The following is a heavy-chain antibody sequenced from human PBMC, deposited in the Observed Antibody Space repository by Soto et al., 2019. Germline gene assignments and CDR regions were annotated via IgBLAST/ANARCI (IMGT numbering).Heavy chain of an antibody. J-gene: IGHJ4*02. CDR1: GFTFSSYS. CDR3: VIKAAGSRPPDY. CDR2: ISSSSSYI. Sequence: PGGSLRLSCAASGFTFSSYSMNWVRQAPGKGLEWVSSISSSSSYIYYADSVKGRFTISRDNAKNSLYLQMNSLRAEDTAVYYFVIKAAGSRPPDYSGQGTLVTGSS. V-gene: IGHV3-21*01. D-gene: IGHD6-25*01.